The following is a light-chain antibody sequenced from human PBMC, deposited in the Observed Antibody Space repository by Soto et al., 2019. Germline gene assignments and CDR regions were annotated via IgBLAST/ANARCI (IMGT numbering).Light chain of an antibody. J-gene: IGLJ2*01. Sequence: SYELTQPLSVSVALGQTARITCGGVNIGRKNVHWYQQRQGQAPVLVIYRDANRPSGIPERFSASNSGNTATLTISRGQADDEADYYCQVWDSSTVIFGGGTKLTVL. CDR1: NIGRKN. V-gene: IGLV3-9*01. CDR3: QVWDSSTVI. CDR2: RDA.